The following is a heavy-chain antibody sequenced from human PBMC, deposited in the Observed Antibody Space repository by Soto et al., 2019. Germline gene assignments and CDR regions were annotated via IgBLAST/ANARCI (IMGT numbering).Heavy chain of an antibody. CDR3: ASSGVICSSTSCYLPYYYYGMDV. Sequence: ASVKVSCKASGYTFTSYDINWVRQATGQGLEWMGWMNPNSGNTGYAQKFQGRVTITRDTSASTAYMELSSLRSEDTAVYYCASSGVICSSTSCYLPYYYYGMDVWGQGTTVTVSS. J-gene: IGHJ6*02. CDR1: GYTFTSYD. D-gene: IGHD2-2*01. V-gene: IGHV1-8*01. CDR2: MNPNSGNT.